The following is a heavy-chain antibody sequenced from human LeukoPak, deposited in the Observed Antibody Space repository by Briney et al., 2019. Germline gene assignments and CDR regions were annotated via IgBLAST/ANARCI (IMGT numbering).Heavy chain of an antibody. V-gene: IGHV1-69*13. Sequence: SVKVSCKASVGTFSSYAISGVRQAPGQGLEWMGRIIPIFGTANYAQKFQGRVTITPDESTSTAYMELSSLRSEDTAVYYCARILTGDLDYWGQGTLVTVSS. CDR3: ARILTGDLDY. CDR2: IIPIFGTA. D-gene: IGHD7-27*01. CDR1: VGTFSSYA. J-gene: IGHJ4*02.